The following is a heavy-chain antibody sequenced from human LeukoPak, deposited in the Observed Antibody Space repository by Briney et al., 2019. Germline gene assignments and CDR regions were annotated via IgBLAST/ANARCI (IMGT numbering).Heavy chain of an antibody. V-gene: IGHV4-59*08. Sequence: SETLSLTCTVSGGSISSYYWSWIRQPPGKGLEWIGYIYYSGSTNYNPSLKSRVTISVDTSKNQFSLKLSSVTAADTAVYYCARSRGGDYGSLEGWGQGTLVTVSS. CDR3: ARSRGGDYGSLEG. J-gene: IGHJ4*02. D-gene: IGHD3-10*01. CDR2: IYYSGST. CDR1: GGSISSYY.